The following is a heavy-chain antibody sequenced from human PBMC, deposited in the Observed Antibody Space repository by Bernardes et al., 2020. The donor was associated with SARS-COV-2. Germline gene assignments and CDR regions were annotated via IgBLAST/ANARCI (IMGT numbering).Heavy chain of an antibody. D-gene: IGHD6-13*01. CDR2: INHIGST. V-gene: IGHV4-34*01. J-gene: IGHJ4*02. Sequence: SEPLSLTCAVYGGSLSGYYWTWIRQPPGKGLEWIGEINHIGSTNYAPSLKSRVTMSVDTSKNQFSLNLKSVTAEDTAVYYCARESPVAAAALPLDYWGQGTLVTVSS. CDR1: GGSLSGYY. CDR3: ARESPVAAAALPLDY.